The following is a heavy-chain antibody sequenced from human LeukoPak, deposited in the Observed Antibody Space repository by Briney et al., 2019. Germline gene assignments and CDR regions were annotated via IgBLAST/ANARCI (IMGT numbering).Heavy chain of an antibody. CDR1: GYSISSGYY. J-gene: IGHJ4*02. V-gene: IGHV4-38-2*02. CDR2: IYHSGST. Sequence: PSETLSLTCTVSGYSISSGYYWGWIRQPPGKGLEWIGSIYHSGSTYYNPSLKSRVTISVDTSKNQFSLKLSSVTAADTAVYYCASSESSNYPSFDYWGQGTLVTVSS. D-gene: IGHD4-11*01. CDR3: ASSESSNYPSFDY.